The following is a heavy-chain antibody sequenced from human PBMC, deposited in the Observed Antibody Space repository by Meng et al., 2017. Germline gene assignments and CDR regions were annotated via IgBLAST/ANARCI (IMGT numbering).Heavy chain of an antibody. J-gene: IGHJ4*02. CDR2: ISGSGGST. V-gene: IGHV3-23*04. D-gene: IGHD3-10*01. CDR1: GFTFSSYA. CDR3: AKDYMVRGVMGY. Sequence: VQLVESGGGVVQPGRSLRLSWAASGFTFSSYAMHWVRQAPGKGLEWVSAISGSGGSTYYADSVKGRFTISRDNSKNTLYLQMNSLRAEDTAVYYCAKDYMVRGVMGYWGQGTLVTVSS.